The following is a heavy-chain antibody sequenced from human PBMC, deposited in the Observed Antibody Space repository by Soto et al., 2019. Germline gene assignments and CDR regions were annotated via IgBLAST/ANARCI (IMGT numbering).Heavy chain of an antibody. CDR3: ARDLGRANCSSTSCYLYDWFDP. D-gene: IGHD2-2*01. Sequence: GGSLRLSCAASGFTFSSYAMHWVRQAPGKGLEWVAVISYDGSNKYYADSVKGRFTISRDNSKNTLYLQMNSLRAEDTAVYYCARDLGRANCSSTSCYLYDWFDPWGQGTLVTVSS. CDR2: ISYDGSNK. J-gene: IGHJ5*02. CDR1: GFTFSSYA. V-gene: IGHV3-30-3*01.